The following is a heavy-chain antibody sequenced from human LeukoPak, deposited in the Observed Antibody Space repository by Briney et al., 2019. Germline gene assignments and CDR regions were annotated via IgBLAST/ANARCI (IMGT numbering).Heavy chain of an antibody. CDR3: ARDQRYCSSSSCPWEPFDY. Sequence: GGSLRLSCAASGFTFSSFWMHWVRQAPGKGLVWVSRINSDGSSTSYADSVKGRFTISRDNAQNTLYVQMNSLRAEDTAVYYCARDQRYCSSSSCPWEPFDYWGQGTLVTVSS. D-gene: IGHD2-2*01. V-gene: IGHV3-74*01. J-gene: IGHJ4*02. CDR2: INSDGSST. CDR1: GFTFSSFW.